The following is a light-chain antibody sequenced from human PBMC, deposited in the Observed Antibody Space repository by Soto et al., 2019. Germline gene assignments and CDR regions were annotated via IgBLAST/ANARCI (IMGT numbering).Light chain of an antibody. CDR2: GAS. CDR1: QNILSN. J-gene: IGKJ5*01. Sequence: EIVMTQSPATLSVSPGERATLSCRASQNILSNLAWYQQKPGQAPRLLIYGASTRATGIPARFSGSGSGTEFTLTISSLQSEDFEIYYCQQYNNWPITFGQGKRLEIK. V-gene: IGKV3-15*01. CDR3: QQYNNWPIT.